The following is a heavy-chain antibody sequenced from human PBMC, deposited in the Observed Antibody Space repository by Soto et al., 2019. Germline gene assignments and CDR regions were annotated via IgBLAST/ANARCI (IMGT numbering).Heavy chain of an antibody. CDR3: ARDRTVSPWDYYYMDV. CDR1: GFTVSSNY. CDR2: IYSGGST. J-gene: IGHJ6*03. V-gene: IGHV3-66*01. D-gene: IGHD4-17*01. Sequence: PGGSLSLSCAASGFTVSSNYMSWVRQAPGKGLEWVSVIYSGGSTYYADSVKGRFTISRDNSKNTLYLQMNSLRAEDTAVYYCARDRTVSPWDYYYMDVWGKGTTVTVSS.